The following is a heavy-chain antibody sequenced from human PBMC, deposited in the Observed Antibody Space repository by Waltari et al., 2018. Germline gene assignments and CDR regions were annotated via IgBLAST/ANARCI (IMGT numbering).Heavy chain of an antibody. Sequence: QVQLVQSGAEVKKPGASVKVSCKASGYPFPSSEINWVGTATGQGLEWMGWMNPNSGNTGYAQKFQGRVTITRNTSISTAYMELSSLRSEDTAVYYCARGLAVAGNYYFDYWGQGTLVTVSS. CDR3: ARGLAVAGNYYFDY. J-gene: IGHJ4*02. CDR1: GYPFPSSE. CDR2: MNPNSGNT. V-gene: IGHV1-8*03. D-gene: IGHD6-19*01.